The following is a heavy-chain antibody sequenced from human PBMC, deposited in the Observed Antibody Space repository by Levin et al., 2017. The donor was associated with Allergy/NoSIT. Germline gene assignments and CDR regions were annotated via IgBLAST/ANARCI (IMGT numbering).Heavy chain of an antibody. D-gene: IGHD6-25*01. CDR3: AKLPPYRLGIPDDAFDS. CDR2: ISYDGSNK. V-gene: IGHV3-30*18. CDR1: GFTFSSYG. Sequence: GGSLRLSCAASGFTFSSYGMHWVRQAPGKGLEWVAVISYDGSNKYYADSVKGRFTISRDNSKNTLYLQMNSLRAEDTAVYYCAKLPPYRLGIPDDAFDSWGQGTMVTVSS. J-gene: IGHJ3*02.